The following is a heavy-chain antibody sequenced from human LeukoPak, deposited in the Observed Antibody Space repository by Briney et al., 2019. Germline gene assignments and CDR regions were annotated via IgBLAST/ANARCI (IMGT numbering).Heavy chain of an antibody. CDR3: ARSPVRRWWGSYPTPGYFDY. CDR1: GDSVSSNTAA. Sequence: SQTLSLTCAISGDSVSSNTAAWSWIRQSPSRGLEWLGRTYYRSKWYNDYAVSVKSRITINPDTSKNQFSLQLNSVTPEDTAVYYCARSPVRRWWGSYPTPGYFDYWGQGTLVTVSS. J-gene: IGHJ4*02. CDR2: TYYRSKWYN. D-gene: IGHD1-26*01. V-gene: IGHV6-1*01.